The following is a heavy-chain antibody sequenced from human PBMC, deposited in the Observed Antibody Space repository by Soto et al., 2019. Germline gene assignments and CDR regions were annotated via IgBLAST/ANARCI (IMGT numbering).Heavy chain of an antibody. CDR1: GFTVSSNY. CDR3: ARDYREYSGYDGFWAFDI. V-gene: IGHV3-53*04. CDR2: IYSGGST. D-gene: IGHD5-12*01. Sequence: GGSLRLSCAASGFTVSSNYMSWVRQAPGKGLEWVSVIYSGGSTYYADSVKGRFTISRHNSKNTLYLQMNSLRAEDTAVYYCARDYREYSGYDGFWAFDIWGQGTMVTVSS. J-gene: IGHJ3*02.